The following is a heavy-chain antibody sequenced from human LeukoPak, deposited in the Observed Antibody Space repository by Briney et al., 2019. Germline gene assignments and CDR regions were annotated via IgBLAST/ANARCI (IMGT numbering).Heavy chain of an antibody. J-gene: IGHJ6*03. CDR1: GLTFSSYA. D-gene: IGHD1-26*01. CDR3: ARDGGSYSSYMDV. Sequence: GGSLRLSCAASGLTFSSYAMHWVRQAPGKGLEWVAVIWYDGSNKYYADSVKGRFTISRDNSKNTLYLQMNSLRAEDTAVYYCARDGGSYSSYMDVWGKGTTVTVSS. V-gene: IGHV3-33*08. CDR2: IWYDGSNK.